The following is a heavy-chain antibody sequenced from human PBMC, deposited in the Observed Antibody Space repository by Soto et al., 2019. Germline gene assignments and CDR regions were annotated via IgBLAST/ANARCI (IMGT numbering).Heavy chain of an antibody. J-gene: IGHJ4*02. D-gene: IGHD3-10*01. CDR3: ARGATGRSGILL. CDR2: ISSSSSYI. CDR1: GFTFSSYS. Sequence: GGSLRLSCAASGFTFSSYSMNWVRQAPGKGLEWVSSISSSSSYIYYADSVKGRFTISRDNAKNSLYLQMNSLRAEDTAVYYCARGATGRSGILLWGQGTLVTVSS. V-gene: IGHV3-21*01.